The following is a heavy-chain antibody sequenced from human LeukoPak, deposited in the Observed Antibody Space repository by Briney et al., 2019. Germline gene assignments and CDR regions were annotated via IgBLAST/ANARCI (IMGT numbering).Heavy chain of an antibody. CDR2: IYYSGST. J-gene: IGHJ4*02. D-gene: IGHD1-26*01. V-gene: IGHV4-30-4*01. CDR3: ARASGSYGLLDY. CDR1: GGSISSGDYY. Sequence: SETLSLTCTVSGGSISSGDYYWSWIRQPPGKGLEWIGYIYYSGSTYCNPSLKSRVTISVDTSKNQFSLKLSSVTAADTAVYYCARASGSYGLLDYWGQGTLVTVSS.